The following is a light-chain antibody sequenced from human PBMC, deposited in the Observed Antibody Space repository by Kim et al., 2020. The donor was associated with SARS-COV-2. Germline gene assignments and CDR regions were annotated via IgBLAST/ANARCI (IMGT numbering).Light chain of an antibody. CDR3: SSFTTRSTLV. Sequence: QSALTQPASVSGSPGQSITISCTGTISNIGSYNYVSWHQQHPGKAPKLMIYDVNKRPSGISRRFSGGRSGSTASLTISGLQSADEAANYCSSFTTRSTLVFGGGTK. CDR2: DVN. J-gene: IGLJ3*02. V-gene: IGLV2-14*03. CDR1: ISNIGSYNY.